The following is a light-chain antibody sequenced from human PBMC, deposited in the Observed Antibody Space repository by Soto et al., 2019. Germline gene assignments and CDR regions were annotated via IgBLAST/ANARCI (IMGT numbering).Light chain of an antibody. CDR1: SSNVGRYNY. CDR3: SSYAASPV. Sequence: QSALTQPPSASGSPGQSGAISCTGTSSNVGRYNYVSWYQQHPGKAPKLIIYEVTKRPSGVPDRFSGSKSGNTASLTVSGLQAEDEADYYCSSYAASPVFGGGTKLTVL. CDR2: EVT. V-gene: IGLV2-8*01. J-gene: IGLJ3*02.